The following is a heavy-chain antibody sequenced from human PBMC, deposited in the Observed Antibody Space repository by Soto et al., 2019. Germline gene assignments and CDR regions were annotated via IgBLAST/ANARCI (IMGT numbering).Heavy chain of an antibody. CDR2: IIHIFGTA. CDR3: ARRWLRASYYYYGMDV. V-gene: IGHV1-69*01. D-gene: IGHD3-22*01. J-gene: IGHJ6*02. Sequence: QVQLVQSGAEVKKPGSSVKVSCKASGGTFSSYAISWVRQAPGQGLEWMGGIIHIFGTANYAQKFQGRVTITADESTSTAYMELSSLRSEDTAVYYCARRWLRASYYYYGMDVWGQGTTVTVSS. CDR1: GGTFSSYA.